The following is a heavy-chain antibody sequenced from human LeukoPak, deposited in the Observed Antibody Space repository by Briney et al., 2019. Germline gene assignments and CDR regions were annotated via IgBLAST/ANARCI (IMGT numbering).Heavy chain of an antibody. CDR1: GYTFTGYY. J-gene: IGHJ1*01. Sequence: GASVKVSSTASGYTFTGYYMHWVRQAPGQGLEWMGWINPNSGGTNYAQTFQGRVTMTRDTSISTAYMELSRLRSDDTAVYYCARDEYTGSANWGQRCLVTLSS. CDR2: INPNSGGT. V-gene: IGHV1-2*02. D-gene: IGHD1-26*01. CDR3: ARDEYTGSAN.